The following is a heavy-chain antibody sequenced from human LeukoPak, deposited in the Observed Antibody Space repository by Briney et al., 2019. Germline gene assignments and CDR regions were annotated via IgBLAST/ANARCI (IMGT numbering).Heavy chain of an antibody. CDR2: IYYSGST. D-gene: IGHD6-19*01. CDR3: ARGQARLSWFDP. V-gene: IGHV4-39*07. J-gene: IGHJ5*02. CDR1: GGSISSSSYY. Sequence: SETLSLTCTASGGSISSSSYYWGWIRQPPGKGLEWIGSIYYSGSTYYNPSLKSRVTISLDTSKNQFFLRLSSVTAADTAVYYCARGQARLSWFDPWGQGTLVTVSS.